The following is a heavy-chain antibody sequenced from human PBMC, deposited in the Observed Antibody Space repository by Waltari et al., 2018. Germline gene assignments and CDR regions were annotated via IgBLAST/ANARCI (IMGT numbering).Heavy chain of an antibody. CDR2: INHSGST. CDR1: GGSFRGYS. J-gene: IGHJ4*02. V-gene: IGHV4-34*01. CDR3: ARAGYSGYDFPLNY. Sequence: QVQLQQWGAGLLKPSETLSLTCAVYGGSFRGYSWSWIRQPPGKGLEWIGEINHSGSTNYNPSLKSRVTISVDTSKNQFSLKLSSVTAADTAVYYCARAGYSGYDFPLNYWGQGTLVTVSS. D-gene: IGHD5-12*01.